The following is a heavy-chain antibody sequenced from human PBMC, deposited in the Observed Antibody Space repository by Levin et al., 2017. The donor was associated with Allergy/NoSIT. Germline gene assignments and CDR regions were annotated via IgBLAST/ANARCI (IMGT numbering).Heavy chain of an antibody. CDR3: ARDRYLPTILSTPS. CDR1: GVSINSSNW. J-gene: IGHJ5*02. D-gene: IGHD3-3*01. V-gene: IGHV4-4*02. CDR2: IYHTGST. Sequence: SETLSLTCAVSGVSINSSNWWTWVRQPPGKGLEWIGEIYHTGSTYYNPSLKSRVTILVDKSKNQFSLKLSSVTAADTAVYYCARDRYLPTILSTPSWGQGTLVTVSS.